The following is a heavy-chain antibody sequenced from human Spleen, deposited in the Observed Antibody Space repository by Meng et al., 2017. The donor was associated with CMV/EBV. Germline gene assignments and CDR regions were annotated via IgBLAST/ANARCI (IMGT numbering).Heavy chain of an antibody. CDR1: VGSIRSGNW. D-gene: IGHD4-23*01. Sequence: GVSVGSIRSGNWWSWVRQPPGKGLEWIGDIYHTGGTNYNPSLKRRVTLSVDKSKNQFSLKLTSVTAADTAVYYCARGPNGGNNYFDYWGQGNLVTVSS. CDR3: ARGPNGGNNYFDY. V-gene: IGHV4-4*02. J-gene: IGHJ4*02. CDR2: IYHTGGT.